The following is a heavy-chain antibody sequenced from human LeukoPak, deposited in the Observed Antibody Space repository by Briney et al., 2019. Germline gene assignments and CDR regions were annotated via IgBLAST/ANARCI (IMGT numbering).Heavy chain of an antibody. D-gene: IGHD5/OR15-5a*01. CDR1: GFTFSSYE. J-gene: IGHJ4*02. Sequence: GGSLRLSCAASGFTFSSYEMNWVRQAPGKGLEWVSYISSSGSTIYYADSVKGRFTISRHNSKNTLHLQMNSLRPEDTAVYYCASGSRFDYWGQGTLVTVSS. V-gene: IGHV3-48*03. CDR2: ISSSGSTI. CDR3: ASGSRFDY.